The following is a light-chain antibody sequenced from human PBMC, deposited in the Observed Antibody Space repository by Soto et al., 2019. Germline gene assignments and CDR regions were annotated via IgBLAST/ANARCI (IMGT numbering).Light chain of an antibody. Sequence: DILMTQSPVSLPFTPGEPASISCKSRQILLHSNGYNYLDWYLQKPGQSPQLLIYDTSTRATGVPTRFSGSGSGTDFTLNINRLEPEDFAVYYCQQYGSLPLRFGGVGKVAIK. J-gene: IGKJ4*01. CDR1: QILLHSNGYNY. V-gene: IGKV2-28*01. CDR2: DTS. CDR3: QQYGSLPLR.